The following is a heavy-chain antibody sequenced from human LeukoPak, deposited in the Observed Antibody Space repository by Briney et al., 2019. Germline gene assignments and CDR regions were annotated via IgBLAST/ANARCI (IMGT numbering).Heavy chain of an antibody. D-gene: IGHD6-19*01. V-gene: IGHV1-8*01. CDR2: MNPNSGNT. Sequence: ASVKVSCKASGYTFTSYDINWVRQATGQGLEWMGWMNPNSGNTGYAQKFQGRVTMTRNTSISTAYMELSSLRSEDTAVYYCARGQVGSSGWYYYYYYGMDVWGQGTTATVSS. CDR3: ARGQVGSSGWYYYYYYGMDV. J-gene: IGHJ6*02. CDR1: GYTFTSYD.